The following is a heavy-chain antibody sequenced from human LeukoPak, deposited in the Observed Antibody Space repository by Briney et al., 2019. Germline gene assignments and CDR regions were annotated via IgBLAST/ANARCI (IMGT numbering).Heavy chain of an antibody. CDR1: GGSISSGGYY. Sequence: SQTLSLTCTVSGGSISSGGYYWSWIRQPPGKGLEWIGYIYHSGSTYYNPSLKSRVTISVDRSKNQFSLKLSSVTAADTAVYYCARGLTDTAMVNTRYFDLWGRGTLVTVSS. CDR2: IYHSGST. D-gene: IGHD5-18*01. V-gene: IGHV4-30-2*01. CDR3: ARGLTDTAMVNTRYFDL. J-gene: IGHJ2*01.